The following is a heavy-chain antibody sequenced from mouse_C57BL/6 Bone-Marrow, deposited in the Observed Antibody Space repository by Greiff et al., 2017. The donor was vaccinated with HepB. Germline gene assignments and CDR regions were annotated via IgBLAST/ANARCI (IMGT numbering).Heavy chain of an antibody. CDR3: AGVWVYYAMDY. CDR2: ISSGGSYT. Sequence: EVQGVESGGDLVKPGGSLKLSCAASGFTFSSYGMSWVRQTPDKRLEWVATISSGGSYTYYPDSVKGRFTISRDNAKNTLYLQMSSLKSEDTAMYYCAGVWVYYAMDYWGQGTSVTVSS. D-gene: IGHD4-1*01. V-gene: IGHV5-6*01. J-gene: IGHJ4*01. CDR1: GFTFSSYG.